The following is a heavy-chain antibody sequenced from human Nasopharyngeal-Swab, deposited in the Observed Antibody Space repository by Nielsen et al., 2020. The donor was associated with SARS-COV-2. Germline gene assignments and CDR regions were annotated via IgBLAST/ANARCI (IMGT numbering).Heavy chain of an antibody. CDR2: IYHSGST. D-gene: IGHD5-18*01. Sequence: SETLSLTCAVSGYSISSGYYWGWIRQPPGKGLEWIGSIYHSGSTYYNPSLKSRVTISVDTSKNQFSLKLSSVTAADTAVYYCARLGYSYGHFDHWGQGTLVTVSS. CDR3: ARLGYSYGHFDH. J-gene: IGHJ4*02. V-gene: IGHV4-38-2*01. CDR1: GYSISSGYY.